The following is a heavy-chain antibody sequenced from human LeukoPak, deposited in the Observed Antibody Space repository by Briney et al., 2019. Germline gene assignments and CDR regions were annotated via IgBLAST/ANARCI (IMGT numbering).Heavy chain of an antibody. J-gene: IGHJ4*02. CDR3: AKDPRDYYDSSGYYYDY. D-gene: IGHD3-22*01. CDR2: ISGSGGST. Sequence: GGSLRLSCAAPGFTFSSYEMSWVRQAPGKGLEWVSAISGSGGSTYYADSVKGRFTISRDNSKNTLYLQMNSLRAEDTAVYYCAKDPRDYYDSSGYYYDYWGQGTLVTVSS. V-gene: IGHV3-23*01. CDR1: GFTFSSYE.